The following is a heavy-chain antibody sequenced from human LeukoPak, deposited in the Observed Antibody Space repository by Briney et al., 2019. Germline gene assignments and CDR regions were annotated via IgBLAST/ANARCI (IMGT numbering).Heavy chain of an antibody. CDR1: GFTFSSYW. D-gene: IGHD2-15*01. V-gene: IGHV3-7*01. J-gene: IGHJ4*02. CDR3: ARAGPRYCSGGSCFDY. CDR2: IKQDGSEK. Sequence: GGSLRLSCAASGFTFSSYWMSWVRQAPGKGLEWVANIKQDGSEKYYVDSVKGRFTIPRDNAKNSLYLQMNSLRAEDTAVYYCARAGPRYCSGGSCFDYWGQGTLVTVSS.